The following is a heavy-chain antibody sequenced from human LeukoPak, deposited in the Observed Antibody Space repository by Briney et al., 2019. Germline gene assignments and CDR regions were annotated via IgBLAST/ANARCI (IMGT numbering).Heavy chain of an antibody. D-gene: IGHD1-1*01. Sequence: GGSLRLSCAASGFTFSSYGMHWVRQAPGKGLEWVAVISYDGSNKYYADSLKGRFTISRDNSKNTLYLQMNRLRAEDRAVYYCAKGASEIGGTYYYYGMDVWGKGTTVTVAS. V-gene: IGHV3-30*18. CDR3: AKGASEIGGTYYYYGMDV. CDR2: ISYDGSNK. CDR1: GFTFSSYG. J-gene: IGHJ6*04.